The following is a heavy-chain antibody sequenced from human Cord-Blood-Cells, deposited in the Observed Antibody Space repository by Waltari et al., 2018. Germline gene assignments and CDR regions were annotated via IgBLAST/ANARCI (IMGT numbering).Heavy chain of an antibody. CDR1: GFTFSSDA. CDR3: AKGLPNAYDAFDI. Sequence: EVQLLESGGGLVQPGGSLRLSCAASGFTFSSDAMSWVRQAAGKGLEWVSAFSGSGGSTYYADSVKGRFTISRDNSKNTLYLQMNSLRAEDTAVYYCAKGLPNAYDAFDIWGQGTMVTVSS. V-gene: IGHV3-23*01. CDR2: FSGSGGST. J-gene: IGHJ3*02.